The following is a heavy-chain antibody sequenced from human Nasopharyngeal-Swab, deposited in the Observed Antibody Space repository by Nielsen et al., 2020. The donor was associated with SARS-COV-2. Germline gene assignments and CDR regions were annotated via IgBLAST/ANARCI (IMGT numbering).Heavy chain of an antibody. Sequence: ASVKVSCKASGYTFTSYGISWVRQAPGQGLEWMGWINTYSGNTNYAQTLQGRVSLTTDTSTSTAYMELRSLRSDDTAIYYCASGKWLPDYWGQGTLVTVSS. J-gene: IGHJ4*02. D-gene: IGHD5-24*01. CDR2: INTYSGNT. CDR3: ASGKWLPDY. CDR1: GYTFTSYG. V-gene: IGHV1-18*01.